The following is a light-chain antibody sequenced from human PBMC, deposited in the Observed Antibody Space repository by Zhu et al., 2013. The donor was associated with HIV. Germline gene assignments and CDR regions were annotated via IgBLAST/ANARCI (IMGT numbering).Light chain of an antibody. Sequence: DIQMTQSPSSLSASVGDRVTITCRASQNIDSYLHWYQQKPGEAPNFLIYAASSLPTGVPSRFSGSGFGTDFTLTITSLQPEDFATYYCQQGYGTPYTFGQGTKLEIK. CDR3: QQGYGTPYT. CDR1: QNIDSY. J-gene: IGKJ2*01. CDR2: AAS. V-gene: IGKV1-39*01.